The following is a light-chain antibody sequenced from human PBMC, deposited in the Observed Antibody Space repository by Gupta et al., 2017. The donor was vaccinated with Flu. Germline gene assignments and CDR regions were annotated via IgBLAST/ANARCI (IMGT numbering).Light chain of an antibody. Sequence: VMTQSPATLSVSPGERATLSCRASQSVSSNLAWYQQKPGQAPRLLIYGASTRATGIPARFSGSGSGTEFTLTISSLQSEDFAVYYCQQYNNWPLTFGGGTKVEIK. CDR2: GAS. J-gene: IGKJ4*01. CDR1: QSVSSN. CDR3: QQYNNWPLT. V-gene: IGKV3-15*01.